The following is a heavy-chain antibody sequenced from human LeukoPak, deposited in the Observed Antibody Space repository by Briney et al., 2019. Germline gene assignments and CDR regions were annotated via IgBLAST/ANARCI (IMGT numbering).Heavy chain of an antibody. J-gene: IGHJ4*02. CDR1: GGTFSSYA. D-gene: IGHD4-17*01. CDR3: ARYYGDYKTSGFDY. V-gene: IGHV1-69*01. CDR2: IIPIFGTA. Sequence: SVKVSCKASGGTFSSYAISWVRQAPGQGLEWMGGIIPIFGTANYAQEFQGRVTITADESTSTAYMELSSLRSEDTAVYYCARYYGDYKTSGFDYWGQGTLSPSPQ.